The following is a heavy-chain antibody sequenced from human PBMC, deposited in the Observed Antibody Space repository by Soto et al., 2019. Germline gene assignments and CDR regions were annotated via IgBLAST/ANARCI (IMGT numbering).Heavy chain of an antibody. J-gene: IGHJ4*02. CDR3: AGFQPLAY. CDR2: ISYDGSNK. D-gene: IGHD2-2*01. V-gene: IGHV3-30*03. Sequence: GGSLRLSCAASGFTFSSYGMHWVRQAPGKGLEWVAVISYDGSNKYYADSVKGRFTISRDNSKNTLYLQMNSLRAEDTAVYYCAGFQPLAYWGQGTLVTVSS. CDR1: GFTFSSYG.